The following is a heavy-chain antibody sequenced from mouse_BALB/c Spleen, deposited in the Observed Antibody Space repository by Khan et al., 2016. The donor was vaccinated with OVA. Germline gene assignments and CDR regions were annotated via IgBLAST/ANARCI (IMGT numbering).Heavy chain of an antibody. CDR3: ARSTYRYAFAY. CDR1: GDSITSGY. CDR2: MIYHGNT. V-gene: IGHV3-8*02. J-gene: IGHJ3*01. Sequence: EVQLQESGPSLVKPSQTLSLTCSVTGDSITSGYWSWIRKFPGNKLEYMGYMIYHGNTYYNPSLKSRISITRHTSNNQYYLQLNSVTTEDTATYYCARSTYRYAFAYWGQGTLVTVSA. D-gene: IGHD2-12*01.